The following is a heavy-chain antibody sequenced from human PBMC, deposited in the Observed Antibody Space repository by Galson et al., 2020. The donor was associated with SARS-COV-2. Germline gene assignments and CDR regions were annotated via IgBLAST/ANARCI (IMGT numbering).Heavy chain of an antibody. CDR2: ISSSGSTI. D-gene: IGHD4-4*01. Sequence: TGGSLRLSCAASGFTFSSYEMNWVRQAPGKGLEWVSYISSSGSTIYYADSVKGRFTISRDNAKNSLYLQMNSLRAEDMAVYYCARGSYSNPFDYWGQGTLVTVSS. J-gene: IGHJ4*02. CDR3: ARGSYSNPFDY. CDR1: GFTFSSYE. V-gene: IGHV3-48*03.